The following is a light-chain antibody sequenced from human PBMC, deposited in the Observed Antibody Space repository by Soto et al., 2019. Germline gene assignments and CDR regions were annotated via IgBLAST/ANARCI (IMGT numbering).Light chain of an antibody. V-gene: IGKV1-5*03. CDR1: QSVNSW. CDR3: QQYNNLLGVN. J-gene: IGKJ3*01. Sequence: DIQMTQSPSILSASVGDRVTITCRASQSVNSWVAWYQQKPGKAPKLLIYQSSSLDSGVPSRFSGSGSVAEFPLTISGMQPDDFATYYGQQYNNLLGVNFGPGTNVDIK. CDR2: QSS.